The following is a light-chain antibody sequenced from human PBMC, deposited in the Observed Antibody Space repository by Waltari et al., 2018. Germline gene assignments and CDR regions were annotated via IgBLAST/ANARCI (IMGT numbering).Light chain of an antibody. CDR3: GTWDSSLSGAV. J-gene: IGLJ7*01. CDR2: EDM. Sequence: QSVLTQPPSVSAAPGQRVTISCSGGSSNVGKNYVSWYRQLPGTAPQLLIFEDMERPSGIPGRFSVSKSGTSATLDITGLQSGDEADYYCGTWDSSLSGAVFGGGTHLTVL. V-gene: IGLV1-51*02. CDR1: SSNVGKNY.